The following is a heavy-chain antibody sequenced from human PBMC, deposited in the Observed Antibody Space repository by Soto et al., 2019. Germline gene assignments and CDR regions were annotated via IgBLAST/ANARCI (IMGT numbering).Heavy chain of an antibody. D-gene: IGHD4-17*01. CDR1: AFTFSSYA. V-gene: IGHV3-23*01. CDR2: ISGSGGST. Sequence: PRGSLGHSCAASAFTFSSYAMSWVRQAPGQGLEWVPAISGSGGSTYYGDSVKGRFTISRDNSKHTLYLQMNSLRAEDPAAYSCGTNQGSLRWEIWGQGPT. CDR3: GTNQGSLRWEI. J-gene: IGHJ6*02.